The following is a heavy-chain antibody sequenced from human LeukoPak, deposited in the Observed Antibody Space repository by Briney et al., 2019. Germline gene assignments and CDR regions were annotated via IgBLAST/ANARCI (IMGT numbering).Heavy chain of an antibody. J-gene: IGHJ4*02. V-gene: IGHV4-34*01. CDR3: ARDGLSSGFQFDY. Sequence: SETLSLTCAVYGGSFSGYYWSWIRQPPGKGLEWIGEINHSGSTNYNPSLKSRVTISVDTSKNQFSLKLSSVTAADTAVYYCARDGLSSGFQFDYWGQGTLVTVSS. CDR1: GGSFSGYY. D-gene: IGHD3-22*01. CDR2: INHSGST.